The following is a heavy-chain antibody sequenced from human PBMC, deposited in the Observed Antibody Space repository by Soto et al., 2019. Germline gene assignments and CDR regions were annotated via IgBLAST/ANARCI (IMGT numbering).Heavy chain of an antibody. D-gene: IGHD3-16*02. Sequence: GGSLRLSCAASGFTFSSYSMNWVRQAPGKGLEWVSSISSSSSYIYYADSVKGRFTISRDNAKNSLYLQMNSLRAEDTAVYYCARDPTTPKIVIDYYYYMDVWGKGTTVTVSS. CDR1: GFTFSSYS. CDR3: ARDPTTPKIVIDYYYYMDV. CDR2: ISSSSSYI. V-gene: IGHV3-21*01. J-gene: IGHJ6*03.